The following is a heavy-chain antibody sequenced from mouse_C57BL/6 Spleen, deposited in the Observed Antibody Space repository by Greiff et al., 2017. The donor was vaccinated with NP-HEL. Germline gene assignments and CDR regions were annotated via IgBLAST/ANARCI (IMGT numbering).Heavy chain of an antibody. V-gene: IGHV1-75*01. CDR2: IFPGSGST. J-gene: IGHJ1*03. D-gene: IGHD1-1*01. CDR3: ARSYYGSSRSYWYFDV. Sequence: QVQLQQSGPELVKPGASVKISCKASGYTFTDYYINWVKQRPGQRLEWIGWIFPGSGSTYYNEKFKGKATLTVDKSSSTAYMLLSSLTSEDSAVYFCARSYYGSSRSYWYFDVWGTGTTVTVSS. CDR1: GYTFTDYY.